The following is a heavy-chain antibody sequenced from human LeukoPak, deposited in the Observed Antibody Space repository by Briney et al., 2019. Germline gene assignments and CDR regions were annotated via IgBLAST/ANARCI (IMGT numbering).Heavy chain of an antibody. J-gene: IGHJ4*02. CDR3: ARGALYQYYLDYWG. Sequence: GGSLRLSCAASGFTFSSYAMSWVRQAPGKGLEWVSAISGSGGSTYYADSVKGRFTISRDNAKNTVYLQMNSLRVEDTAVYYCARGALYQYYLDYWGWGQGTLVTVSS. V-gene: IGHV3-23*01. CDR2: ISGSGGST. D-gene: IGHD4-17*01. CDR1: GFTFSSYA.